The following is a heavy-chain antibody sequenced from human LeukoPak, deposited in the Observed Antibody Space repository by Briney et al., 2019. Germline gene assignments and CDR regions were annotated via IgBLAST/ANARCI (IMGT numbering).Heavy chain of an antibody. CDR1: GGTFSSYA. CDR2: IIPILGIA. V-gene: IGHV1-69*04. CDR3: ATWELLSEYFQH. D-gene: IGHD1-26*01. J-gene: IGHJ1*01. Sequence: GASVKVSCKASGGTFSSYAISWVRQAPGQGLEWMGRIIPILGIANYAQKFQGRVTITADKSTSTAYMELSSLRSEDTAVYYCATWELLSEYFQHWGQGTLVTVSS.